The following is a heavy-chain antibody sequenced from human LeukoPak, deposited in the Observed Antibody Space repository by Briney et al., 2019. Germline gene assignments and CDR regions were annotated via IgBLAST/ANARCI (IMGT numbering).Heavy chain of an antibody. CDR3: AKERGYTSGLGSLDY. CDR1: GFTFSSYE. Sequence: GGSLRLSCAASGFTFSSYEMNWVRQAPGKGLERVSYISSSGSTIYYADSLKGRITISRDNSKNTLYLQMNSLRAEDTAVYYCAKERGYTSGLGSLDYWGQGTLVTVSS. D-gene: IGHD6-19*01. V-gene: IGHV3-48*03. J-gene: IGHJ4*02. CDR2: ISSSGSTI.